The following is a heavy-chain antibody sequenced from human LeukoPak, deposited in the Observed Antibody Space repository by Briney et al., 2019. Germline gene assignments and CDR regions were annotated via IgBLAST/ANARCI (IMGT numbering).Heavy chain of an antibody. CDR2: ISYDGSNK. D-gene: IGHD1-26*01. CDR3: ARMSDELLPGGGYFDY. J-gene: IGHJ4*02. Sequence: GGSLRLSCAASGFTFSSYAMHWVRQAPGKGLEWVAVISYDGSNKYYADSVKGRFTISRDNSKNTLYLQMNSLRAEDTAVYYCARMSDELLPGGGYFDYWGQGTLVTVSS. V-gene: IGHV3-30-3*01. CDR1: GFTFSSYA.